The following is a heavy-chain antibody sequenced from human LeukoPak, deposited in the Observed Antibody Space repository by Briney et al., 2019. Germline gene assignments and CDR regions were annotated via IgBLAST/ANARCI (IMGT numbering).Heavy chain of an antibody. CDR3: AKGLRLPYCFDY. J-gene: IGHJ4*02. D-gene: IGHD4-17*01. Sequence: PSGGSLRLSCAASGFTFSSYAMSWVRQAPGKGLEWVSVISGSGDSTYYADSVKGRFTISRDNSKNTLYLQMNSLRAEDTAVYYCAKGLRLPYCFDYWGQGTLVTVSS. CDR2: ISGSGDST. V-gene: IGHV3-23*01. CDR1: GFTFSSYA.